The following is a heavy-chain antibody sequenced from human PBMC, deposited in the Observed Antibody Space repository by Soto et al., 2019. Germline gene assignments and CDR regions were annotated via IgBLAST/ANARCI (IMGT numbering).Heavy chain of an antibody. J-gene: IGHJ3*02. CDR2: IYYSGST. V-gene: IGHV4-59*08. D-gene: IGHD3-22*01. CDR3: TTEAYDNSGSLAFDI. Sequence: PSETLSLTCTVSGGSISSYYWSWIRQPPGKGLEWIGYIYYSGSTSYNPSLKSRVTLSVDTSQSQFSLKLNSVTAADTAVYYCTTEAYDNSGSLAFDIWGPGTLVTVSS. CDR1: GGSISSYY.